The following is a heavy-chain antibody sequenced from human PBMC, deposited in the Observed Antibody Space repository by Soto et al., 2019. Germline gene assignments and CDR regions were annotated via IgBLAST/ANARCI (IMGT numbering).Heavy chain of an antibody. Sequence: QVQLVQSGAELKKPGSSVKVSCRSGGDTFSSYTVSWVRQAPGQGLEWMGRVIPVLGVTNYARKFQGRVSITAEKSTSTAYLELRSLTSGDSGVYYCARRRYCGGDCYSQYYYGMDIWGQGTTVIVSS. CDR2: VIPVLGVT. J-gene: IGHJ6*02. V-gene: IGHV1-69*02. CDR1: GDTFSSYT. D-gene: IGHD2-21*02. CDR3: ARRRYCGGDCYSQYYYGMDI.